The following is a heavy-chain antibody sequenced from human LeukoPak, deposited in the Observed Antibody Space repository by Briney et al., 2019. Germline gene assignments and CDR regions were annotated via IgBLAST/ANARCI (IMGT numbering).Heavy chain of an antibody. CDR2: ISAYNGNT. Sequence: ASVKVSXKASGYTFTSYGISWVRQAPGQGLEWMGWISAYNGNTNYAQKLQGRVTMTTDTSTSTAYMELRSLRSDDTAVYYCARDRAGPYYTDVWGKGTTVTVSS. CDR3: ARDRAGPYYTDV. J-gene: IGHJ6*03. CDR1: GYTFTSYG. V-gene: IGHV1-18*01.